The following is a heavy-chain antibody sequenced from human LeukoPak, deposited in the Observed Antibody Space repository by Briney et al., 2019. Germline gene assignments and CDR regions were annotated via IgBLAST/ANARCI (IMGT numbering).Heavy chain of an antibody. V-gene: IGHV4-38-2*02. D-gene: IGHD4-17*01. Sequence: SETLSLTCTVSGYSISSGYYLGWIRQPPGKGLEWIGSIYHSGSTYYNPSLKSRVTISVDTSKNQFSLKLSSVTAADTAVYYCARVPTVTFFDYWGQGTLVTVSS. CDR3: ARVPTVTFFDY. CDR1: GYSISSGYY. CDR2: IYHSGST. J-gene: IGHJ4*02.